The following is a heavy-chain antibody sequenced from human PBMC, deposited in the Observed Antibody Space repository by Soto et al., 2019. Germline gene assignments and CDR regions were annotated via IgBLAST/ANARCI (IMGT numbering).Heavy chain of an antibody. J-gene: IGHJ6*02. V-gene: IGHV3-30*18. D-gene: IGHD1-26*01. CDR2: ISYDGSNK. Sequence: PGGSLRLSCAASGFTFSSYGMHWVRQAPGKGLEWVAVISYDGSNKYYADSVKGRFTISRDNSKNTLYLQMNSLRAEDTAVYYCAKDRGGSYRVGYYYGMDVWGQGTTVTVSS. CDR3: AKDRGGSYRVGYYYGMDV. CDR1: GFTFSSYG.